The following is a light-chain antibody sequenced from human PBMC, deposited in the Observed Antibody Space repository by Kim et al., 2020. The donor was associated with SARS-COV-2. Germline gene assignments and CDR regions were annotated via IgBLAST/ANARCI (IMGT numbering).Light chain of an antibody. V-gene: IGKV3-11*01. Sequence: SPGESATLSSGASQSVSSYLAWYQQKPGQAPRLLIYDASSRAPGIPARFSGSGSGTDFTLTISSLEPEDFAIYYCQQRSNWPPLTFGGGTRVEIK. CDR1: QSVSSY. J-gene: IGKJ4*01. CDR2: DAS. CDR3: QQRSNWPPLT.